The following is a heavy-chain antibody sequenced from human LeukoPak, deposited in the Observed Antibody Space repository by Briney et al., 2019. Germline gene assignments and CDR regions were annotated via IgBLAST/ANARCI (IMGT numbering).Heavy chain of an antibody. D-gene: IGHD4-23*01. CDR1: GFTFSSYA. Sequence: LRLSCAASGFTFSSYAMSWIRQHPGKGLEWIGYIYYSGSTYYNPSLKSRVTISVDTSKNQFSLKLSSVTAADTAVYYCARESTNTVAFDYWGQGTLVTVSS. V-gene: IGHV4-31*02. CDR2: IYYSGST. CDR3: ARESTNTVAFDY. J-gene: IGHJ4*02.